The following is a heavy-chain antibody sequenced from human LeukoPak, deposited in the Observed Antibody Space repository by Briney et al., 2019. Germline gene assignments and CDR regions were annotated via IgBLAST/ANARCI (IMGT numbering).Heavy chain of an antibody. V-gene: IGHV1-69*05. CDR3: ARDNCSSTSCYVGWFDP. D-gene: IGHD2-2*01. CDR2: IIPIFGTA. Sequence: SVKVSCKASGGTFSSYAISWVRQAPGQGLEWMGGIIPIFGTANYAQKFQGRVTITTDESTRTAYMELSSLRSEDTAVYYCARDNCSSTSCYVGWFDPWGQGTLVTVSS. J-gene: IGHJ5*02. CDR1: GGTFSSYA.